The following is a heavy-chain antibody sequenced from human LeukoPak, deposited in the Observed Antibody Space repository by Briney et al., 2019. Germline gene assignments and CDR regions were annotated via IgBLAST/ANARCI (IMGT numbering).Heavy chain of an antibody. J-gene: IGHJ5*02. D-gene: IGHD3-3*01. Sequence: SETLSLTCTVSGGSISSSSYNWGWIRQPPGKGLEWIGSMYYSGTTYYNPSLKSRVTISVDTSKNQFSLKLSSVTAADTAVYYCARAGKYYDFWSGEEWFDPWGQGTLVTVSS. CDR3: ARAGKYYDFWSGEEWFDP. CDR1: GGSISSSSYN. CDR2: MYYSGTT. V-gene: IGHV4-39*01.